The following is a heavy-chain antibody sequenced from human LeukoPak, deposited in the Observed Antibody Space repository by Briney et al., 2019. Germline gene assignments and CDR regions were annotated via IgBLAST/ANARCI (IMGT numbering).Heavy chain of an antibody. V-gene: IGHV1-46*01. J-gene: IGHJ3*02. CDR2: INPSGGST. CDR3: ARGSNGYNPSDAFDI. Sequence: ASVKVSCKASGYTFTSYYMHWVRRAPGQGLEWMGIINPSGGSTSYAQKFQGRVTMTRDTSTSTVYMELSSLRSEDTAVYYCARGSNGYNPSDAFDIWGQGTMVTVSS. CDR1: GYTFTSYY. D-gene: IGHD5-24*01.